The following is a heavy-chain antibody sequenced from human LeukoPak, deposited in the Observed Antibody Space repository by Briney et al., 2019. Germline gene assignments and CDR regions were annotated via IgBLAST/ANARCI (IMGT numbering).Heavy chain of an antibody. CDR1: GASISSRNSS. V-gene: IGHV4-61*02. CDR3: VRGHNSGWSDFDY. J-gene: IGHJ4*02. Sequence: SQTLPLTFSVSGASISSRNSSSSWIRQPAGKGLEWIGRIYTSGRTNLNPALKGRVTLSLDTSKNQFSLNLTSVAAADTAVYYCVRGHNSGWSDFDYWGLGTLVTVSS. D-gene: IGHD6-19*01. CDR2: IYTSGRT.